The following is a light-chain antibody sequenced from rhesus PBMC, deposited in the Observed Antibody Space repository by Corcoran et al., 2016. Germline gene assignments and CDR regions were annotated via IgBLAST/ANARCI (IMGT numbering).Light chain of an antibody. Sequence: QAAPTQSPSVYGSAGQSVTISCPGTSSDIWDYNAVSWYQQHPGKAPKLMIYEVSKRPSGVSDRFSGSKSGNTASLTISGLQAEDEADYYCSSYAGSGTFIFGAGTRLTVL. CDR3: SSYAGSGTFI. CDR1: SSDIWDYNA. V-gene: IGLV2-19*02. CDR2: EVS. J-gene: IGLJ1*01.